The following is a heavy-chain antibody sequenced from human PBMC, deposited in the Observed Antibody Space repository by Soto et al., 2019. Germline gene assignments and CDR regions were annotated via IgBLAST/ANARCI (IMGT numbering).Heavy chain of an antibody. CDR3: ARGCIAAAGTFWFDP. J-gene: IGHJ5*02. CDR2: INHSGST. D-gene: IGHD6-13*01. CDR1: GGSFSGYY. V-gene: IGHV4-34*01. Sequence: PSETLSLTCAVYGGSFSGYYWSWIRQPPGKGLEWIGEINHSGSTNYNPSLKSRVTISVDTSKNQFSLKLSSVTAADTAVYYCARGCIAAAGTFWFDPRGQGTLVTVSS.